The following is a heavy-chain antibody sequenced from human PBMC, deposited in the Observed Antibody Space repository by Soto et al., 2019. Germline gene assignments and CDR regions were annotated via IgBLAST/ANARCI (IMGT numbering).Heavy chain of an antibody. Sequence: PSQTLSLTCAISGDSVSSNSAAWNWIRQSPSRGLEWLGRTYYRSKWYNDYAVSVKSRITINPDTSKNQFSLQLNSVTPEDTAVYYCARDRVTMIVVVIPGYYYGMDVWGQGTTVTVSS. CDR2: TYYRSKWYN. D-gene: IGHD3-22*01. J-gene: IGHJ6*02. CDR3: ARDRVTMIVVVIPGYYYGMDV. V-gene: IGHV6-1*01. CDR1: GDSVSSNSAA.